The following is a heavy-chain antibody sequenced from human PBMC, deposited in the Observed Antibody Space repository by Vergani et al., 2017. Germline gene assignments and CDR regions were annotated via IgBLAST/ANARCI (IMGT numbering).Heavy chain of an antibody. CDR1: GASIRSSNYY. Sequence: HLQLQESGPGLVKPSATLSLTCSVSGASIRSSNYYWGWIRQPPGKGLEWIASIYYSGSTYYNPSLKSRVTISVDTSKNQFSLKLSSVTAADTAVYFCAGHSTVEWLVKLGWIDPWGEGILVTVSS. CDR3: AGHSTVEWLVKLGWIDP. J-gene: IGHJ5*02. D-gene: IGHD6-19*01. CDR2: IYYSGST. V-gene: IGHV4-39*01.